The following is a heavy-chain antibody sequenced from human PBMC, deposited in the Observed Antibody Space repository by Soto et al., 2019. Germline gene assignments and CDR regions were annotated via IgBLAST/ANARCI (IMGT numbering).Heavy chain of an antibody. V-gene: IGHV4-31*03. CDR1: VGSISSGGYY. D-gene: IGHD6-13*01. CDR2: IYYSGST. CDR3: ARGGIAAAAPPDY. Sequence: QVQLQESGPGLVKPSQTLSLTCTVSVGSISSGGYYWSWIRQHPGTGLEWIGYIYYSGSTYYNPSRKSRVTISVDTSKNQFSRKLSSVTAADTAVYYCARGGIAAAAPPDYWGQGTLVTVSS. J-gene: IGHJ4*02.